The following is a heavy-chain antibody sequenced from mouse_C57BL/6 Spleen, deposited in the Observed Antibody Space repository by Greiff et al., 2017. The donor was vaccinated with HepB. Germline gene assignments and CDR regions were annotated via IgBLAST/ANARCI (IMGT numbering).Heavy chain of an antibody. D-gene: IGHD1-1*01. Sequence: VKLQESGAELARPGASVKLSCKASGYTFTSYGISWVKQRTGQGLEWIGEIYPRSGNTYYNEKCKGKATLTADKSSSTAYMELHSLTSEDSAVYFWARSYGSSPRFAYWGQGTLVTVSA. CDR3: ARSYGSSPRFAY. CDR1: GYTFTSYG. V-gene: IGHV1-81*01. CDR2: IYPRSGNT. J-gene: IGHJ3*01.